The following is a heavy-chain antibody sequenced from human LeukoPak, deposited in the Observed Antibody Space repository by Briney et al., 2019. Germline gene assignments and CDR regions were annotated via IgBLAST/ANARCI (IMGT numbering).Heavy chain of an antibody. J-gene: IGHJ4*02. D-gene: IGHD6-6*01. V-gene: IGHV1-24*01. CDR1: GYILTELS. CDR2: FDPEDGET. Sequence: AAVKVSCKVSGYILTELSMHWVRQAPGKGLEWMGGFDPEDGETIYAQKLQGRVTMTEDTSTDTAYMELSSLRAECTAVYYFATAPEYSSSSYFDYWGQGTLVTVSS. CDR3: ATAPEYSSSSYFDY.